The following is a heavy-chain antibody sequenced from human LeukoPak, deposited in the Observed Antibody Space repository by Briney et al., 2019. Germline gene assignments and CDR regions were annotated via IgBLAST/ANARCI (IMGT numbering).Heavy chain of an antibody. Sequence: ASVKVFFKASGYTFTSYDINWVRQATGQGLEWMGWMNPNSGNTAYAQKFQGRVTITRNTSISTAYMELSSLRSEDTAVYYCARGRSGRWFHRWGQGNLVTVSS. CDR3: ARGRSGRWFHR. V-gene: IGHV1-8*03. CDR1: GYTFTSYD. J-gene: IGHJ5*02. CDR2: MNPNSGNT. D-gene: IGHD3-3*01.